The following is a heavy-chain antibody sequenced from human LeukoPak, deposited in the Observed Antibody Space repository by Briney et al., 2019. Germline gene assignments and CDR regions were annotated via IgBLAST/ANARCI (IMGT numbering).Heavy chain of an antibody. CDR3: ARDLNSQSIGMRAFDI. J-gene: IGHJ3*02. Sequence: ASVKVSCKASGYTFTGYYMHWVRQAPGQGLEWMGWINPNSGGTNYAQKFQGRVTMTRDMSTSTVYMELSSLRSEDTAVYFCARDLNSQSIGMRAFDIWGQGTMVTASS. V-gene: IGHV1-2*02. CDR1: GYTFTGYY. D-gene: IGHD4-23*01. CDR2: INPNSGGT.